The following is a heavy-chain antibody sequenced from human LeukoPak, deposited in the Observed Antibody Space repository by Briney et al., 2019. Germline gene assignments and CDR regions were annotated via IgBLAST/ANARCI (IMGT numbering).Heavy chain of an antibody. D-gene: IGHD5-18*01. J-gene: IGHJ5*02. CDR3: ARDFSDTDWFDP. Sequence: PGGSLRLSCATSGFTFSSYSMTWVRQAPGKGLEWVSSISSSSSYIYYADSVKGRFTISRDNAKNSLYLQMNSLRAEDTAVYYCARDFSDTDWFDPWGQGTLVTVSS. V-gene: IGHV3-21*01. CDR1: GFTFSSYS. CDR2: ISSSSSYI.